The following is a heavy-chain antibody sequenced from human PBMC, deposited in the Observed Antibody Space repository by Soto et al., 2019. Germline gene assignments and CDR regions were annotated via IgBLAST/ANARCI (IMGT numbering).Heavy chain of an antibody. Sequence: QVQLVQSGAEVKKPGASVKVSCKASGYTFTSYYMHWVRQAPGQRIEGMGIINPSGGSTSYAQKFQGRVPMTRDTSTSTVYMELSSLRSEDTAVYYCASVAVAGNWFDPWGQGTLVTVSS. V-gene: IGHV1-46*01. D-gene: IGHD6-19*01. CDR2: INPSGGST. CDR3: ASVAVAGNWFDP. J-gene: IGHJ5*02. CDR1: GYTFTSYY.